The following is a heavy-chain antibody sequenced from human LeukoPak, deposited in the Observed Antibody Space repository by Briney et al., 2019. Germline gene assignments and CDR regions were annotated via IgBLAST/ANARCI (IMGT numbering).Heavy chain of an antibody. CDR2: INPHNGDT. Sequence: VSVKVSCKASGYTFIGYYLHWVRQAPGQGLERMGWINPHNGDTNYAQKFQGRVTMTRDTSITTAYMELSRLKSDDTAVYYCATVRDIVVGGGPYYFDYWGQGTLVTVSS. D-gene: IGHD2-15*01. J-gene: IGHJ4*02. V-gene: IGHV1-2*02. CDR1: GYTFIGYY. CDR3: ATVRDIVVGGGPYYFDY.